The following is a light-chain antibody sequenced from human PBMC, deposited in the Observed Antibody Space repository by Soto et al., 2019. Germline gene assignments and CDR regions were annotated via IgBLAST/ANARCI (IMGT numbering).Light chain of an antibody. CDR3: RQYNDNWT. CDR2: KPS. V-gene: IGKV1-5*03. CDR1: QSISSW. Sequence: DIQMTQSPSTLSASVGDRVTITCRASQSISSWLAWYQQKPGKAPKLLIYKPSTLQSGVPSRFSGSGSGTEFTLAISSLQPDDSATYYCRQYNDNWTFGQGTKVEIK. J-gene: IGKJ1*01.